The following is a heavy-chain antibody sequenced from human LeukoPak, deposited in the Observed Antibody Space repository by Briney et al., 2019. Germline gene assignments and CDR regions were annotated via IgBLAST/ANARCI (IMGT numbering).Heavy chain of an antibody. Sequence: PSQTLSLTCTVSGGSISSGSYYWSWIRQPAGKGLEWIGRIYTSGSTNYNPSLKSRVTISVDTSKNQFPLKLSSVTAADTAVYYCARDSLDERWLQRYYFDYWGQGTLVTVSS. D-gene: IGHD5-24*01. V-gene: IGHV4-61*02. CDR2: IYTSGST. J-gene: IGHJ4*02. CDR1: GGSISSGSYY. CDR3: ARDSLDERWLQRYYFDY.